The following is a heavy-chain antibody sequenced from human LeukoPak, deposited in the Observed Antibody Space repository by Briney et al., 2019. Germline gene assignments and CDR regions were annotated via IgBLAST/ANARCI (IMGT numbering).Heavy chain of an antibody. CDR3: AREEYFYNV. J-gene: IGHJ4*02. CDR2: ISWDGNNQ. V-gene: IGHV3-30-3*01. CDR1: GFTLSNFA. Sequence: QTGGSLRLSCAASGFTLSNFAMHWVRQAPGKGLEWVAVISWDGNNQYYADSVKGRFTISRDNSNNTLYLQMTSLRRDDTAVCFCAREEYFYNVWGQGTLVTVSS. D-gene: IGHD3-10*01.